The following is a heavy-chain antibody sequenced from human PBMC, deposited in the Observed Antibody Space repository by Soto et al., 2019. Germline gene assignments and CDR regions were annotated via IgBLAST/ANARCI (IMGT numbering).Heavy chain of an antibody. J-gene: IGHJ4*02. CDR2: VSGSGGAA. D-gene: IGHD3-3*01. CDR3: AKGWSSSAWDSHYFDS. Sequence: EVQLLESGGGLVQPGGSLRLSCAASGFTFSNYAMRWVRQAPGKGLEWVAAVSGSGGAAYYADSVKGRFTISRDNAKNPMPRAMNSLRADDSDVYYCAKGWSSSAWDSHYFDSWGQGIRVTVSS. V-gene: IGHV3-23*01. CDR1: GFTFSNYA.